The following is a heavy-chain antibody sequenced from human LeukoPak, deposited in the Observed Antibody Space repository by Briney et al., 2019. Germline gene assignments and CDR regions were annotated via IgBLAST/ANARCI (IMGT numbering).Heavy chain of an antibody. J-gene: IGHJ5*02. CDR2: VHSSGIN. V-gene: IGHV4-59*01. CDR3: VRREGYSSSPLGS. D-gene: IGHD2-15*01. CDR1: GGSISNYC. Sequence: PSETLSLTFTVSGGSISNYCWTWLGQPPGKGLEGIGYVHSSGINHYSPAVRSRVTMSLDTSKNQFSLNLSSVTAADTAFYYCVRREGYSSSPLGSWGQGTLVTVSS.